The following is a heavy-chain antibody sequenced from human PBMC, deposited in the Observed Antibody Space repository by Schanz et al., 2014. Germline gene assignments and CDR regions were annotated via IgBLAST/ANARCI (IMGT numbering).Heavy chain of an antibody. CDR2: ISYSGVT. J-gene: IGHJ3*02. CDR1: GGSISSGGYY. CDR3: ARDRGHGDLPGDI. V-gene: IGHV4-31*03. Sequence: QVQLQESGPGLVKPSQTLSLTCTVSGGSISSGGYYWSWIRQHPGKGLEWIGYISYSGVTYYNPSLKSRVTISMHTSKNQFSLKLSSATAADTAVYYCARDRGHGDLPGDIWGQGTMVTVSS. D-gene: IGHD4-17*01.